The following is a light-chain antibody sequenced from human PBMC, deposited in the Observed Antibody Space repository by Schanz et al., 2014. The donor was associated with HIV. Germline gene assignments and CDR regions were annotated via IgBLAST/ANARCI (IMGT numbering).Light chain of an antibody. CDR2: ATS. V-gene: IGKV3-20*01. Sequence: EIVLTQSPGTLSLSPGERATLSCRASQSVSSGYLAWYQQKPGQAPRLLIYATSFRATGIPDRFSGSGSGTEFTLTISSLQSEDFALYYCQQYKIWPITFGRGTRLEVK. CDR1: QSVSSGY. CDR3: QQYKIWPIT. J-gene: IGKJ5*01.